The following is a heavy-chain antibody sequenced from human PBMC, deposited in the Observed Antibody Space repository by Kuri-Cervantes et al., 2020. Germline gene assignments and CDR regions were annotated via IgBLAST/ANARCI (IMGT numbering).Heavy chain of an antibody. CDR1: GYTFTSYA. CDR2: INPNSGGT. CDR3: AKDFGASFEGWFDP. J-gene: IGHJ5*02. D-gene: IGHD1-26*01. Sequence: ASVKVSCKASGYTFTSYAMNWVRQAPGQGLEWMGWINPNSGGTNYAQKFQGRVTMTRDTSISTAYMELSRLRSDDTAVYYCAKDFGASFEGWFDPWGQGTLVTVSS. V-gene: IGHV1-2*02.